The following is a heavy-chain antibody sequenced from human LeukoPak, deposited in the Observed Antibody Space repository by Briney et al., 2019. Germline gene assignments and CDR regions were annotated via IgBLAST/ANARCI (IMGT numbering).Heavy chain of an antibody. J-gene: IGHJ5*02. V-gene: IGHV4-34*01. Sequence: SETLSLTCAVYGGSFSGYYWSWIRQPPGKGLEWIGEINHSGSTNYNPSLKSRVTISVDTSKNQFSLKLSSVTAADTAVYYCARDLGGGSSWARPYYNWFDPWGQGTLVTVSS. CDR1: GGSFSGYY. CDR3: ARDLGGGSSWARPYYNWFDP. CDR2: INHSGST. D-gene: IGHD6-13*01.